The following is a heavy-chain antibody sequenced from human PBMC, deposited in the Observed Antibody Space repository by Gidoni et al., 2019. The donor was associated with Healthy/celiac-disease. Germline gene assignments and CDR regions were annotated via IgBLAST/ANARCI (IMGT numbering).Heavy chain of an antibody. CDR3: AREESYSSSWYGDYYYGMDV. V-gene: IGHV3-30-3*01. CDR1: GFTFSSYA. D-gene: IGHD6-13*01. Sequence: QVQLVESGGGVVQPGRSLRLSCAASGFTFSSYAMHWVRQAPGKGLEWVAVISYDGSNKYYADSVKGRFTISRDNSKNTLYLQMNSLRAEDTAVYYCAREESYSSSWYGDYYYGMDVWGQGTTVTVSS. CDR2: ISYDGSNK. J-gene: IGHJ6*02.